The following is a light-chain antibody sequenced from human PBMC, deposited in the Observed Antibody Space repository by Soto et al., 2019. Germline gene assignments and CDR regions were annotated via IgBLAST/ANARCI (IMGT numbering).Light chain of an antibody. Sequence: QSVLTQPASVSGSPGQSITISCTGTSSDIGTYNLVSWYQQYPGEAPKLIIYEGSKWPPGVSDRFSGSNSGNTASLTISGLQAEDEADYYCCSYASSGSYWVFGEGTKLTVL. CDR3: CSYASSGSYWV. J-gene: IGLJ3*02. CDR2: EGS. CDR1: SSDIGTYNL. V-gene: IGLV2-23*01.